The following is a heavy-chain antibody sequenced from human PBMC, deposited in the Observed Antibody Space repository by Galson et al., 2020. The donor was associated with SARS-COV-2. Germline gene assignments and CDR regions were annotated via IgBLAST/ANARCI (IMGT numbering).Heavy chain of an antibody. CDR1: RGSISSGGYY. CDR2: IYYSGST. CDR3: ARATTIDAFDI. V-gene: IGHV4-31*03. J-gene: IGHJ3*02. Sequence: SETLSLTCTVSRGSISSGGYYWSWIRQHPGKGMEWIGYIYYSGSTYYNPSLKSRVTISVDTSKNQFSLKLSSVTAADTAVYYCARATTIDAFDIWGQGTMVTVSS. D-gene: IGHD3-9*01.